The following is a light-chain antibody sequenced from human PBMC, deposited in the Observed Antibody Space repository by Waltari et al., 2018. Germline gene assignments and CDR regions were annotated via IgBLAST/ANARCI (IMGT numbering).Light chain of an antibody. CDR1: INDVGAYDF. Sequence: QSALTQPASVSGSPGQSITISCTGTINDVGAYDFVSWYQHHPGKAPKLIIYDVSARPAGVSNRFLGSRAANTAALAISGLQAEDEAHYYCGSYTASDTWVFGGGTQVTVL. CDR2: DVS. V-gene: IGLV2-14*01. J-gene: IGLJ3*02. CDR3: GSYTASDTWV.